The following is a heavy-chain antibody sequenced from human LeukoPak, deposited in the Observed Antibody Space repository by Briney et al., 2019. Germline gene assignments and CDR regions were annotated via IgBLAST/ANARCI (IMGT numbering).Heavy chain of an antibody. V-gene: IGHV3-53*01. CDR2: IYSGGST. Sequence: GGSLRLSCAASGFTVSSNYMSWVRQAPGKGLEWVSVIYSGGSTYYADSVKGRFTISRDNSKNTLYLQMNSLRAEDTAVYYCARDRLYYYDSSGYLDYWGQGTLVTVSS. CDR1: GFTVSSNY. J-gene: IGHJ4*02. D-gene: IGHD3-22*01. CDR3: ARDRLYYYDSSGYLDY.